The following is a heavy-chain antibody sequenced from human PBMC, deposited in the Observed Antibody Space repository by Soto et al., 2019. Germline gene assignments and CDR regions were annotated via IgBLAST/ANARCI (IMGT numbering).Heavy chain of an antibody. D-gene: IGHD3-16*01. CDR1: GFTFSRHW. J-gene: IGHJ3*02. CDR3: ARDMRAVPWDGGVSSAFDI. Sequence: EVQLVESGGGLVQPGGSLTLSCAASGFTFSRHWMHWVRQAPGKGLVWVSRIKTDGTSTSYADSVKGRFTISRDNAKNTLGLQMNSLTAEDTAVYYCARDMRAVPWDGGVSSAFDIWGQGTVVTVSS. V-gene: IGHV3-74*01. CDR2: IKTDGTST.